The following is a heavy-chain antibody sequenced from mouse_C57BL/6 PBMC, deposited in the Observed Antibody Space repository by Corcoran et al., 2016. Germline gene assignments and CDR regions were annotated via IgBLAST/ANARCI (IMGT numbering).Heavy chain of an antibody. Sequence: QIQLVQSGPELKKPGETVKISCKASGYTFTTYGMSWVKQAPGKGLKWMGWINTYSGVPTYADDFKGRFAFSLETSASTAYLQINNRKNEDTATYCCARNYGSLYYYAMDYWGQGTSVTVSS. D-gene: IGHD1-1*01. V-gene: IGHV9-3*01. CDR3: ARNYGSLYYYAMDY. CDR1: GYTFTTYG. CDR2: INTYSGVP. J-gene: IGHJ4*01.